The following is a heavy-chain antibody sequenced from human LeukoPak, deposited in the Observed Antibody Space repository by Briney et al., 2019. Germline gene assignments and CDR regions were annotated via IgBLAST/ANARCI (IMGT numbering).Heavy chain of an antibody. D-gene: IGHD6-13*01. J-gene: IGHJ4*02. CDR3: ARAGGSSWYVSLYY. Sequence: SVKVSCKASGGTFSSNVISWVRQAPGQGLEWMGRIIPIIGPPDYAQKFQGRVTITADKSTNTACMELTSLKSDDTAVYYCARAGGSSWYVSLYYWGQGTLVTVSS. CDR2: IIPIIGPP. V-gene: IGHV1-69*04. CDR1: GGTFSSNV.